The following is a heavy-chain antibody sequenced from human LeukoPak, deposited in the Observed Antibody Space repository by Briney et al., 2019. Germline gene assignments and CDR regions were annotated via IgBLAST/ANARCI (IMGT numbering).Heavy chain of an antibody. CDR3: CATIDH. J-gene: IGHJ4*02. CDR2: ISGSGGST. Sequence: GGSLSLLCAASVFTFSSYAMSGVRHAPGKGLEGVSAISGSGGSTFYADSVKGRFPISRDNYKNTLYVQINSLRAEDTAVYYCCATIDHWGQGTLVTVSS. V-gene: IGHV3-23*01. D-gene: IGHD1-26*01. CDR1: VFTFSSYA.